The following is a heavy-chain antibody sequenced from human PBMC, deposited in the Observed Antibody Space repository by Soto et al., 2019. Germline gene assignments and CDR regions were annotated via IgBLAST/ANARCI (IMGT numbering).Heavy chain of an antibody. J-gene: IGHJ6*02. D-gene: IGHD5-12*01. CDR1: GFTFGDYA. Sequence: GGSLRLSCTASGFTFGDYAMSWFRQAPGKGLEWVGFIRSKAYGGTTEYAASVKGRFTISRDDSKSIAYLQMNSLKTEDTAVYYCTRESSGYDFSHYYGMDVWGQGTKVTVSS. CDR3: TRESSGYDFSHYYGMDV. CDR2: IRSKAYGGTT. V-gene: IGHV3-49*03.